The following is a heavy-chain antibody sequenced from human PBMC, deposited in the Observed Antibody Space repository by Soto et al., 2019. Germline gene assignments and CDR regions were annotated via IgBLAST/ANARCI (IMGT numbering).Heavy chain of an antibody. V-gene: IGHV3-30*18. D-gene: IGHD3-16*01. CDR2: ISHDGSNK. CDR1: GFTFSSYG. CDR3: AKETLGGEMATITGAFDI. J-gene: IGHJ3*02. Sequence: PGGSLRLSCAASGFTFSSYGMHWVRQAPGKGLEWVAVISHDGSNKYYADSVKGRFTISRDNSKNTLYLQMNSLRAEDTAVYYCAKETLGGEMATITGAFDIWGQGTMVTVSS.